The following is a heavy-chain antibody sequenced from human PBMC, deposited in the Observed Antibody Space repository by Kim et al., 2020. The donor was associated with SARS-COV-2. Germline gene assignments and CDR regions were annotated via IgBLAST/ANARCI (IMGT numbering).Heavy chain of an antibody. J-gene: IGHJ6*02. CDR3: ARVSFEVGRLVIYYYYGMDV. D-gene: IGHD2-21*01. V-gene: IGHV3-7*01. Sequence: GGSLRLSCAASGFTFSSYWMSWVRQAPGKGLELVANIKQDGSEKYYVDSVKGRFTISRDNAKNSLYLQMNSLRAEDTAVYYCARVSFEVGRLVIYYYYGMDVWGQGTTVTVSS. CDR2: IKQDGSEK. CDR1: GFTFSSYW.